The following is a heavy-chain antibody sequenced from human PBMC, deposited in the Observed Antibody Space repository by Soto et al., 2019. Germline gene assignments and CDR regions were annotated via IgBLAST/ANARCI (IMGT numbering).Heavy chain of an antibody. J-gene: IGHJ4*01. D-gene: IGHD3-22*01. CDR2: IYWDDTK. CDR3: AHTVTLI. V-gene: IGHV2-5*02. Sequence: QITLKESGPTLVKPTQTLTLTCTFSGFSLSTSGMGVGWFRQPPGKALEWLALIYWDDTKHYSPSLKTRLTITKDTSKNQVVLTMTNMDPVDTGTYYCAHTVTLIWGHGTLVTVSS. CDR1: GFSLSTSGMG.